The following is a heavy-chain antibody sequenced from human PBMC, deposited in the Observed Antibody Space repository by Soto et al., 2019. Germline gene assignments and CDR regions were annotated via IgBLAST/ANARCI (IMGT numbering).Heavy chain of an antibody. CDR1: GYTFTSYG. CDR3: AGRGGNDFGDYGVYYYGMDV. V-gene: IGHV1-18*01. D-gene: IGHD4-17*01. CDR2: ISAYNGNT. J-gene: IGHJ6*02. Sequence: QVQLVQSGAEVKKPGASVKVSCKASGYTFTSYGISWVRQAPGQGLEWMGWISAYNGNTNYAQKLQGRVTMTTDTSTSTAWMGRRSLRSDDTAVYYCAGRGGNDFGDYGVYYYGMDVWGQGTTVTVSS.